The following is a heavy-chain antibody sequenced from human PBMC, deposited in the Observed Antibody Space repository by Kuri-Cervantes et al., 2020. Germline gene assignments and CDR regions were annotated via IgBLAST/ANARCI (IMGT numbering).Heavy chain of an antibody. J-gene: IGHJ5*02. CDR2: IYYSGST. D-gene: IGHD3-10*01. V-gene: IGHV4-61*01. CDR1: GGSVSSGSYN. CDR3: ARTITMVRAAFDP. Sequence: GSLRLSCTVSGGSVSSGSYNWSWFRQPQGKGREWIGYIYYSGSTYYNPSLKSLVTISVDTSKNQFSLKLSSVTAADTAVYYCARTITMVRAAFDPWGQGTLVTVSS.